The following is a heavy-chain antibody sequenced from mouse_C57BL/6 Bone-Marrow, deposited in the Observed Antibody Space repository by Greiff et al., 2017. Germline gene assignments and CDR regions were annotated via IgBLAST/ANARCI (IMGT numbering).Heavy chain of an antibody. Sequence: EVKLVESGGGLVQPGGSLSLSCAASGFTFTDYYMSWVRQPPGKALEWLGFIRNKANGYTTEYSASVKGRFTISRDNSQSILYLQMNALRAEDSATYYCARYRAVATRGYFDYWGQGTTLTVSS. J-gene: IGHJ2*01. CDR2: IRNKANGYTT. CDR1: GFTFTDYY. V-gene: IGHV7-3*01. D-gene: IGHD1-1*01. CDR3: ARYRAVATRGYFDY.